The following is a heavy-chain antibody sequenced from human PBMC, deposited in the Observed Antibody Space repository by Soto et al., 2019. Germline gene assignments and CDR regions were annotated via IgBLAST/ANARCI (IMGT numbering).Heavy chain of an antibody. CDR3: ARDAPVLDWAPTGYNWFDP. CDR1: GYTFTSYC. J-gene: IGHJ5*02. Sequence: GASVKVSCKASGYTFTSYCISWVRQAPGQGLEWMGWISAYNGNTNYAQKLQGRVTMTTDTSTSTAYMELRSLRSDDTAVYYCARDAPVLDWAPTGYNWFDPWGQGTLVTVSS. CDR2: ISAYNGNT. D-gene: IGHD3-3*01. V-gene: IGHV1-18*01.